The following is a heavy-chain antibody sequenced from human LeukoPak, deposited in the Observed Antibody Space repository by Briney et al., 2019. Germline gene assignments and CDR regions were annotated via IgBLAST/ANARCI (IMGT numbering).Heavy chain of an antibody. J-gene: IGHJ4*02. D-gene: IGHD5-12*01. CDR2: VNSDGSST. Sequence: PGGSLRLFCSPSALPCSSHWMHCGRQAPGKGLVWVSRVNSDGSSTSYADSVKGRFTISRDNAKNTLYLQMNSLRAEDTAVYYCARDRGYGYLLDYWGQGTLVTVSS. CDR1: ALPCSSHW. V-gene: IGHV3-74*01. CDR3: ARDRGYGYLLDY.